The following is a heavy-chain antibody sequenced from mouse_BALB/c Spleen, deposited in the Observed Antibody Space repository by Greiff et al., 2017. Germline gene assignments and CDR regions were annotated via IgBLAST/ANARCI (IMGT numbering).Heavy chain of an antibody. J-gene: IGHJ2*01. CDR1: GYTFTDYE. Sequence: VQLKESGAELVRPGASVTLSCKASGYTFTDYEMHWVKQTPVHGLEWIGAIDPETGGTAYNQKFKGKATLTADKSSSTAYMELRSLTSEDSAVYYCTRWGYGYGFDYWGQGTTLTVSS. CDR2: IDPETGGT. CDR3: TRWGYGYGFDY. D-gene: IGHD1-2*01. V-gene: IGHV1-15*01.